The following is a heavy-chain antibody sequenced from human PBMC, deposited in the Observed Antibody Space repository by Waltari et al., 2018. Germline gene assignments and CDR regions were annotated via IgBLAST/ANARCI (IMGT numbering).Heavy chain of an antibody. V-gene: IGHV3-48*03. CDR1: GFTFSVYE. Sequence: EVQLVESGGGLVQHGGSLRRSCAASGFTFSVYEMNWVRQAPGKGLEWVSYISGSGSIIDYADSVKGRFTISRDNAKNSLYLQMNNLRAEDTAVYYCARDPHQIAVAHWFDPWGQGTLVTVSS. CDR2: ISGSGSII. CDR3: ARDPHQIAVAHWFDP. J-gene: IGHJ5*02. D-gene: IGHD2-2*01.